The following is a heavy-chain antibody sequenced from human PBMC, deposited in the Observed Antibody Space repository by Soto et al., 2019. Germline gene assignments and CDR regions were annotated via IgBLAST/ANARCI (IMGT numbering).Heavy chain of an antibody. CDR1: GFTFSSYA. J-gene: IGHJ3*02. CDR3: ARDSPRPLDAFDI. V-gene: IGHV3-30-3*01. Sequence: GGSLRLSCAASGFTFSSYAMHWVRQAPGKGLEWVAVISYDGSNKYYADSVKGRFTISRDNSKNTLYLQMNSLRAEDTAVYYCARDSPRPLDAFDIWGQGTMVTVSS. CDR2: ISYDGSNK.